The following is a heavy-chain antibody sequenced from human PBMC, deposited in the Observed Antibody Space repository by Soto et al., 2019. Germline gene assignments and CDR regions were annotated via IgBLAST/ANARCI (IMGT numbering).Heavy chain of an antibody. CDR1: GFTFSGFE. CDR3: TRAAWFPYLSFY. CDR2: ISSSGSTA. Sequence: VGSLILSCAASGFTFSGFELRWVSQAPGKGLEWISYISSSGSTAYYASSVEGRFTISRDNANNSVYLQMDSLRAEDTALYYCTRAAWFPYLSFYWGQGALVTVSS. J-gene: IGHJ4*02. V-gene: IGHV3-48*03. D-gene: IGHD3-10*01.